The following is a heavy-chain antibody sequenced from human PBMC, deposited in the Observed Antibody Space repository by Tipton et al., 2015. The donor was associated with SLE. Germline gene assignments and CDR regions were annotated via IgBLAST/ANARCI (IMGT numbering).Heavy chain of an antibody. V-gene: IGHV4-59*05. CDR1: GDSISSYY. J-gene: IGHJ3*01. CDR3: ARHDGYNQFDY. CDR2: IYYSGST. Sequence: TLSLTCTVSGDSISSYYWNWIRQPPGKGLEWIGSIYYSGSTYYNPSLKSRVTISVDTSKNQFSLKLSSVTAADTAVYYCARHDGYNQFDYWGQGTMVTVSS. D-gene: IGHD5-24*01.